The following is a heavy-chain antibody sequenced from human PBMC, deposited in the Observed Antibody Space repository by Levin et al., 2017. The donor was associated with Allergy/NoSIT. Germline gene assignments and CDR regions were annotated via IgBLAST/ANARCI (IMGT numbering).Heavy chain of an antibody. V-gene: IGHV3-33*01. Sequence: TGGSLRLSCAASGFTFSSYGMHWVRQAPGKGLEWVAVIWYDGSNKYYADSVKGRFTISRDNSKNTLYLQMNSLRAEDTAVYYCAGEPLSAAGTYYYYYGMDVWGQGTTVTVSS. J-gene: IGHJ6*02. D-gene: IGHD6-13*01. CDR2: IWYDGSNK. CDR1: GFTFSSYG. CDR3: AGEPLSAAGTYYYYYGMDV.